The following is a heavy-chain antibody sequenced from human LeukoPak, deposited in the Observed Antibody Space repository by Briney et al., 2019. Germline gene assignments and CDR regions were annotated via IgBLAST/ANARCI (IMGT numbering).Heavy chain of an antibody. CDR3: ARLTSSWYQDWYFDL. Sequence: SQTLSLTCTVSGYSISSGYYWGWIRQPPGKGLEWIGSMYHSGSTYYKPSLKSRVTISLDTSKNQFSLKLSSVTAADTAVYYCARLTSSWYQDWYFDLWGRGTLVTVSS. D-gene: IGHD6-13*01. J-gene: IGHJ2*01. V-gene: IGHV4-38-2*02. CDR1: GYSISSGYY. CDR2: MYHSGST.